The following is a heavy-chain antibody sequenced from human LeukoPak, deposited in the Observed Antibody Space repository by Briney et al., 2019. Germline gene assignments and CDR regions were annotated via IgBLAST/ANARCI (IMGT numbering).Heavy chain of an antibody. CDR1: GYTFTSYD. V-gene: IGHV1-8*01. J-gene: IGHJ6*02. CDR2: MNPNSGNT. Sequence: GASVKVSCKASGYTFTSYDTNWVRQATGQGLEWMGWMNPNSGNTGYAQKFQGRVTMTRNTSISTAYMELSSLRSEDTAVYYCARGQRLLRQTTNYYGMDVWGQGTTVTVSS. D-gene: IGHD1-26*01. CDR3: ARGQRLLRQTTNYYGMDV.